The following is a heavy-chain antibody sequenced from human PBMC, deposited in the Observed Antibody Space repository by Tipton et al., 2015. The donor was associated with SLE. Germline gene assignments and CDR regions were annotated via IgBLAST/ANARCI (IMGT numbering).Heavy chain of an antibody. J-gene: IGHJ3*02. D-gene: IGHD3-22*01. CDR3: ATPGVVITPDAFDI. CDR1: GGSFRGYY. V-gene: IGHV4-34*01. CDR2: INHSGST. Sequence: TLSLTCAVYGGSFRGYYWSWIRPPPGKGLEWIGGINHSGSTHYNPSLKSRSTISVDTSKNQFSLKLSSVTAADTAVYYCATPGVVITPDAFDIWGQGTMVTVSS.